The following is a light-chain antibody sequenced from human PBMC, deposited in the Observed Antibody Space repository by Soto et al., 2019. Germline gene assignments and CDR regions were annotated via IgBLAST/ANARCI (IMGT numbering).Light chain of an antibody. V-gene: IGLV3-25*03. CDR1: ALPNQY. CDR3: QSADSSGYYVV. Sequence: SYELTQPSSVSVSPGQTARITCSGDALPNQYAYWYQRKPGQAPVVLIYKDSERPSGIPERFSGSSSGTTVTLTISGVQAEDEADYYCQSADSSGYYVVFGGGTKVTVL. CDR2: KDS. J-gene: IGLJ2*01.